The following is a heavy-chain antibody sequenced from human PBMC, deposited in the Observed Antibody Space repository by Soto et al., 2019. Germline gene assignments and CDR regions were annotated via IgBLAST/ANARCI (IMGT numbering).Heavy chain of an antibody. J-gene: IGHJ3*02. CDR1: GFTFSSYS. Sequence: EVQLVESGGGLVKPGGSLRLSCAASGFTFSSYSMNWVRQAPGKGLEWVSSISSSRSYIYYADSVKGRFTISRDNAKDSLYLQMNSMRAEDAAVYYCARDPEDSCSALVFSHAFDIWGQGTMVTVSS. CDR2: ISSSRSYI. CDR3: ARDPEDSCSALVFSHAFDI. D-gene: IGHD6-6*01. V-gene: IGHV3-21*01.